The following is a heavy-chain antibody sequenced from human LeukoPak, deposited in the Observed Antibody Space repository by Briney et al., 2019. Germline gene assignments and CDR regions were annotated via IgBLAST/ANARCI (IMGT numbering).Heavy chain of an antibody. V-gene: IGHV3-48*04. CDR3: AELGITMIGGV. CDR2: ISSSGSTI. J-gene: IGHJ6*04. D-gene: IGHD3-10*02. Sequence: GGSLRLSCAASKFTFSTFSMSWVRQAPGKGLEWVSYISSSGSTIYYADSVKGRFTISRDNAKNSLYLQMNSLRAEDTAVYYCAELGITMIGGVWGKGTTVTISS. CDR1: KFTFSTFS.